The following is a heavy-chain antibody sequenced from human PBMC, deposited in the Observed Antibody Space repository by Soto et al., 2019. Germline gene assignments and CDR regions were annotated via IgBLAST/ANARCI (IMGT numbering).Heavy chain of an antibody. CDR3: ASIQGYYDSSGYYDLNWFDP. CDR1: GGTFSSYA. CDR2: IIPIFGTA. V-gene: IGHV1-69*06. J-gene: IGHJ5*02. Sequence: AASVKVSCKASGGTFSSYAISWVRQAPGQGLEWMGGIIPIFGTANYAQKFQGRVTITADKSTSTAYMELSSLRSEDTAVYYCASIQGYYDSSGYYDLNWFDPWGQGTLVTVSS. D-gene: IGHD3-22*01.